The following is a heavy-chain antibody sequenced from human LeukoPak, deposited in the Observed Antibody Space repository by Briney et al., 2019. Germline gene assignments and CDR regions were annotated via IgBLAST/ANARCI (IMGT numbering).Heavy chain of an antibody. D-gene: IGHD3-22*01. CDR3: ARVTGYMIEDYFDY. V-gene: IGHV4-38-2*02. J-gene: IGHJ4*02. Sequence: SETLSLTCTVSGYSISSGYYWGWIRQPPGKGLEWIGSIYHSGSTYYNPSLKSRVTISVDTSKNQFSLRLSSVTAADTAVYYCARVTGYMIEDYFDYWGQGTLVTVSS. CDR2: IYHSGST. CDR1: GYSISSGYY.